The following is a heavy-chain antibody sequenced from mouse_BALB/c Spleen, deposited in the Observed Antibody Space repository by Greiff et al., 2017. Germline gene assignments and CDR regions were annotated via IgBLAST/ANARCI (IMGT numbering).Heavy chain of an antibody. J-gene: IGHJ4*01. D-gene: IGHD2-1*01. V-gene: IGHV5-9-4*01. CDR2: ISSGGSYT. Sequence: EVKLQESGGGLVKPGGSLKLSCAASGFTFSSYAMSWVRQSPEKRLEWVAEISSGGSYTYYPDTVTGRFTISRDNAKNTLYLEMSSLRSEDTAMYYCARYGNYDAMDYWGQGTSVTVSS. CDR1: GFTFSSYA. CDR3: ARYGNYDAMDY.